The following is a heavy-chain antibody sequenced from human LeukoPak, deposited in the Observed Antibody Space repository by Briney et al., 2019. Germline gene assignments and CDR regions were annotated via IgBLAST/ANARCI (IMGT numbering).Heavy chain of an antibody. CDR2: IFYTGTT. Sequence: PSETLSLTCDVSSYSINRGNYWSWIRQPPGKGLEWIGYIFYTGTTLYCPSLKSRVTMSVDTSENQFSLKLSSMTAADTAVYYCARHDVVPVIRRGFDFWGQGALVTVSS. V-gene: IGHV4-28*01. CDR1: SYSINRGNY. D-gene: IGHD2-21*02. CDR3: ARHDVVPVIRRGFDF. J-gene: IGHJ4*02.